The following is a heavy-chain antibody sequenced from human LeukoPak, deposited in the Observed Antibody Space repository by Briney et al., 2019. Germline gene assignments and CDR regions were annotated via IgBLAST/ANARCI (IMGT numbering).Heavy chain of an antibody. CDR3: ARLGDTAMLFDY. CDR1: GYPFTTSW. CDR2: IYAGNSDA. J-gene: IGHJ4*02. V-gene: IGHV5-51*01. Sequence: GESLKISCQGFGYPFTTSWIGWVRQLPGKGLEWTAIIYAGNSDAKYSPSFQGQVSISTDRSISTAYLHWSSLKASDTAMYYCARLGDTAMLFDYWGQGTLVTVSS. D-gene: IGHD5-18*01.